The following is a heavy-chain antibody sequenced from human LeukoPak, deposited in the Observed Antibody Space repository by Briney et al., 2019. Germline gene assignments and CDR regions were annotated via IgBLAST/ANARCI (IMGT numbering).Heavy chain of an antibody. CDR3: TRETASDF. J-gene: IGHJ3*01. V-gene: IGHV3-30*02. Sequence: PGWSLRLSCAASGFTFSSYGMHWVRQAPGKGLEGVAFIRYDGSNKYYADSVKGRFTISRDNSKNTLYLQMNSLRDEASAVYSCTRETASDFWGQGTVVTVSS. CDR1: GFTFSSYG. CDR2: IRYDGSNK.